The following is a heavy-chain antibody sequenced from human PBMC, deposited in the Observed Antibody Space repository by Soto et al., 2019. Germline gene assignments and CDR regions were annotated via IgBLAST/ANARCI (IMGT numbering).Heavy chain of an antibody. CDR2: MNPNSGNT. CDR1: GYTFTSYD. D-gene: IGHD6-6*01. J-gene: IGHJ6*02. Sequence: ASVKVSCKASGYTFTSYDINWVRQATGQGLEWMGWMNPNSGNTGYAQKFQGRVTMTRNTSISTACMELSSLRSEDTAVYYCAVAGYSSSSSYGMDVWGQGTTVTVSS. CDR3: AVAGYSSSSSYGMDV. V-gene: IGHV1-8*01.